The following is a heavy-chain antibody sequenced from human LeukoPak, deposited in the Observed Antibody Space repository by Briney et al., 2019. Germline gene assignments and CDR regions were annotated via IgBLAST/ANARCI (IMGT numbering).Heavy chain of an antibody. CDR2: INSDGSST. CDR1: GFTFSRYW. J-gene: IGHJ4*02. V-gene: IGHV3-74*01. CDR3: VRDPEEFYDVPLDC. D-gene: IGHD2/OR15-2a*01. Sequence: GGSLRLSCAASGFTFSRYWMHWVRQGPGKGLVWVSRINSDGSSTSYADSVKGRFTISRDNGKNSLYLQMVGLRDDDTAVYFCVRDPEEFYDVPLDCWGQGTQVTVSS.